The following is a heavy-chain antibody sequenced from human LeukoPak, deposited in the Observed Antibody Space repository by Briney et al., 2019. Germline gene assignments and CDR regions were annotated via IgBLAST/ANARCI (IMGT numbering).Heavy chain of an antibody. CDR2: IKQDGSEK. D-gene: IGHD4-17*01. CDR3: ARDPYGVRYFDY. J-gene: IGHJ4*02. CDR1: GFTFRSFA. Sequence: PGGSLRLSCAASGFTFRSFAMHWVRQAPGKGLEWVANIKQDGSEKYYVDSVKGRFTISRDNAKNSLYLQMNSLRAEDTAVYYCARDPYGVRYFDYWGQGTLVTVSS. V-gene: IGHV3-7*01.